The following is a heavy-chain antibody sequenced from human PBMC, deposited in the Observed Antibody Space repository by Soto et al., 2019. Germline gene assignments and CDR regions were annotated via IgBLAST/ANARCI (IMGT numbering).Heavy chain of an antibody. CDR2: ISSSSSTI. CDR3: ARGGVGADFDY. Sequence: EVQLVESGGGLVQPGGSLRLSCAASGFTFSSYSMNWVRQAPGKGLEWVSDISSSSSTIYYADSVKGRFTISRDNAKNSLYLQRNSLREEDTAVYYGARGGVGADFDYWGQGTLVIVSS. D-gene: IGHD1-26*01. V-gene: IGHV3-48*02. J-gene: IGHJ4*02. CDR1: GFTFSSYS.